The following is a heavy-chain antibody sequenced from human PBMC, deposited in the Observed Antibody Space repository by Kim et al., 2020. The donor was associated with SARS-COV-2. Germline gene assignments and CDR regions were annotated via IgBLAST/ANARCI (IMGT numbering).Heavy chain of an antibody. CDR1: GGSFSGYY. Sequence: SETLSLTCAVYGGSFSGYYWSWIRQPPGKGLEWIGEINHSGSTNYNPSLKSRVTISVDTSKNQFSLKLSSVTAADTAVYYCARGRSGSLKRAFDIWGQGTMVTVSS. V-gene: IGHV4-34*01. D-gene: IGHD1-26*01. CDR2: INHSGST. CDR3: ARGRSGSLKRAFDI. J-gene: IGHJ3*02.